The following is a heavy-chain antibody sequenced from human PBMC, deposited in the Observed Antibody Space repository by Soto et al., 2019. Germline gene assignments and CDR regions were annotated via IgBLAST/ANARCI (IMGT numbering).Heavy chain of an antibody. J-gene: IGHJ3*02. D-gene: IGHD3-16*02. Sequence: GASVKVSCKASGYTFTSYDINWVRQATGQGLVWMGWMNPNSGNTGYAQKFQGRVTMTRNTSISTAYMELSSLRSEDTAGYYFARDGTYYDNIWGSYRKDAFDIWG. CDR3: ARDGTYYDNIWGSYRKDAFDI. V-gene: IGHV1-8*01. CDR2: MNPNSGNT. CDR1: GYTFTSYD.